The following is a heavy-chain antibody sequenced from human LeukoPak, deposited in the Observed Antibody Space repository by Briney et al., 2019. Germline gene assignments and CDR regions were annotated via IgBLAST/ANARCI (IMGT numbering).Heavy chain of an antibody. J-gene: IGHJ4*02. CDR2: IRSTANGYAT. CDR3: TGNYYGSGSYADFDY. CDR1: GFTFSGSA. Sequence: SGGSLRLSCAASGFTFSGSALHWVRQASGKGLEWVGRIRSTANGYATAYAASVEGRFTISRDDSKNTAYLQMDSLKTEDTAVYYCTGNYYGSGSYADFDYWGQGTLVTVSS. V-gene: IGHV3-73*01. D-gene: IGHD3-10*01.